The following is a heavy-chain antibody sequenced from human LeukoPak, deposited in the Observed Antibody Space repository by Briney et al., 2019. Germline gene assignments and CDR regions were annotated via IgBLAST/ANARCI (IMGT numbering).Heavy chain of an antibody. J-gene: IGHJ4*02. CDR1: VFTFDSYA. CDR2: ITGNGAGT. V-gene: IGHV3-23*01. D-gene: IGHD6-19*01. CDR3: AKGGVPGTQYFDY. Sequence: GGSLRLSCGASVFTFDSYAMTWVRQAPGKGLEWISTITGNGAGTYYADSVKGRFTISRDQSKNTLYLQMNSLRAEDTAVYYCAKGGVPGTQYFDYWGQGTLVTVSS.